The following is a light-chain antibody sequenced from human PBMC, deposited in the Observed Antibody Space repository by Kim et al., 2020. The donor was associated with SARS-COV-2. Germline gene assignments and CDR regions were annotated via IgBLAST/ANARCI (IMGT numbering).Light chain of an antibody. Sequence: QSVLTQPPSVSGAPGQRVTISCAGTSSNIGAGHDVHWYQQLPGTAPKLLIYGNSNRPSGVPDRFSGSESGTSASLAISGLQAEDEADYYCQSFDISLGVYDFGTGTKVAV. CDR2: GNS. J-gene: IGLJ1*01. V-gene: IGLV1-40*01. CDR3: QSFDISLGVYD. CDR1: SSNIGAGHD.